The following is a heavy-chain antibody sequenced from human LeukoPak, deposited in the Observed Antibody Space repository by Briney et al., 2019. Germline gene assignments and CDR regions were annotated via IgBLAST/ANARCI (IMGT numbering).Heavy chain of an antibody. CDR2: INPNSGGT. Sequence: GASVKVSCKASGYTFTGYYMHWVRQAPGQGLEWMGWINPNSGGTNYAQKFQGRVTMTRDTSISTAYMELSRLRSDDTAVYYCARDGRYCSSTSCTNYYMDVWGKGTTVTVSS. D-gene: IGHD2-2*01. CDR1: GYTFTGYY. V-gene: IGHV1-2*02. CDR3: ARDGRYCSSTSCTNYYMDV. J-gene: IGHJ6*03.